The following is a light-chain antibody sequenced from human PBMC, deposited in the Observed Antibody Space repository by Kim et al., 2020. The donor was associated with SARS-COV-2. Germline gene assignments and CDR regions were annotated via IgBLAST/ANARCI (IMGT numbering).Light chain of an antibody. CDR3: RSFADTTYL. CDR2: DVT. V-gene: IGLV2-8*01. CDR1: SSDIGASRY. J-gene: IGLJ3*02. Sequence: GQSVTISCSGISSDIGASRYVSWYQHPPGKAPKLIIYDVTRRPSGVPDRFSGSKSGNTASLTVSGLQAEDEANYYCRSFADTTYLFGGGTQLTVL.